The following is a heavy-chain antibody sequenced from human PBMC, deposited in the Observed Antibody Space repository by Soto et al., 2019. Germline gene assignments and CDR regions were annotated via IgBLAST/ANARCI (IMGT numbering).Heavy chain of an antibody. V-gene: IGHV3-15*01. CDR1: GFTFSNAW. D-gene: IGHD6-13*01. CDR3: TTATQVPYTGYSSSWYRAFDI. CDR2: TKSKTDGGTT. Sequence: GGSLRLSCAASGFTFSNAWMSWVRQAPGKGLEWVGRTKSKTDGGTTDYAAPVKGRFTISRDDSKNTLYLQMNSLKTEDTAVYYCTTATQVPYTGYSSSWYRAFDIWGQGTMVTVSS. J-gene: IGHJ3*02.